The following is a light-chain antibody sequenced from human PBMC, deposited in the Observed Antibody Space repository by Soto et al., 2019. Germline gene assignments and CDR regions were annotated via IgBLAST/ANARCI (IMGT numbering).Light chain of an antibody. CDR1: QSVSSNY. CDR2: GAS. J-gene: IGKJ3*01. Sequence: EIVLTQSPGTLSLSPGERATLSCRASQSVSSNYLAWYQQKPGQAPRLLIYGASSRATGIPDRFSGSGSGTDFTITISSLDPEDFAVYYCQQYGSSPLFAFGPGTEVDLK. CDR3: QQYGSSPLFA. V-gene: IGKV3-20*01.